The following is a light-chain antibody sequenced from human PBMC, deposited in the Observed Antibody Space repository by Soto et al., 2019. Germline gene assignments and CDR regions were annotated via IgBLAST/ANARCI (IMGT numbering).Light chain of an antibody. CDR3: QQDDDWPPWT. CDR1: QSVHSR. V-gene: IGKV3-15*01. Sequence: EIVMTQSPAALSVSPGDAATLSCRASQSVHSRLAWYQQKPGQAPRLLIYGASTRASGIPARFRGSGSGTEFTLTISSLQSEDFAVYYCQQDDDWPPWTFGPGTKVEIK. J-gene: IGKJ1*01. CDR2: GAS.